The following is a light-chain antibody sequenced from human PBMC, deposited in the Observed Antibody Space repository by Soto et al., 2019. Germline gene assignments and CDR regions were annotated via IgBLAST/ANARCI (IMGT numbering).Light chain of an antibody. CDR1: RSVSSW. CDR3: QQYGNYWT. V-gene: IGKV1-5*03. J-gene: IGKJ1*01. Sequence: DIQMTQSPSTLSASVGDRVTITCRAGRSVSSWLAWYQQKPGKAPKLLIYKASTLESGVPSRFSGSGSGTEFTITISSLQPDDFATYYCQQYGNYWTFGQGTTVE. CDR2: KAS.